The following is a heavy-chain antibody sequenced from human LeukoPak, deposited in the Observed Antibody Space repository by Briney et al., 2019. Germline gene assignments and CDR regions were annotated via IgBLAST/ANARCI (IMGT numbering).Heavy chain of an antibody. CDR2: IIPIFGTA. D-gene: IGHD1-26*01. Sequence: SVKVSCKASGGTFSSYAISWMRQAPGQGLEWMGRIIPIFGTANYAQKFQGRVTITTDESTSTAYMELSSLRSEDTAVYYCARDRGLIVGAAVDYWGQGTLVTVSS. J-gene: IGHJ4*02. V-gene: IGHV1-69*05. CDR3: ARDRGLIVGAAVDY. CDR1: GGTFSSYA.